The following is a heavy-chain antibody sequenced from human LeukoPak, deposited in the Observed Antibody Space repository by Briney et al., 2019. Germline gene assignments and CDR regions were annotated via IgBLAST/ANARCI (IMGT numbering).Heavy chain of an antibody. J-gene: IGHJ1*01. D-gene: IGHD2-2*02. CDR1: GGSISSSSYY. CDR2: IYYSGST. V-gene: IGHV4-39*01. CDR3: ASQGYCSSTSCYTLFRPEYFQH. Sequence: SETLSLTCTVSGGSISSSSYYWGWIRQPPGKGLEWIGSIYYSGSTYYSPSLKSRVTISVDTSKNQFSLKLSSVTAADTAVYYCASQGYCSSTSCYTLFRPEYFQHWGQGTLVTVSS.